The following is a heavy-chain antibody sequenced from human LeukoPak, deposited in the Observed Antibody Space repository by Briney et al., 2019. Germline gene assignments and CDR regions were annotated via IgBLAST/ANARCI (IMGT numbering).Heavy chain of an antibody. V-gene: IGHV4-39*07. CDR1: GGSISSSSYY. Sequence: SETLSLTCTVSGGSISSSSYYWGWIRQPPGKGLEWIGSIYYSGSTYSNRSLKRRLTISIDTSKNQFSLRLSSVTAADTAVYYCTREVEGYSYASGRFLHFDPWGQGTLVTVSS. CDR3: TREVEGYSYASGRFLHFDP. CDR2: IYYSGST. J-gene: IGHJ5*02. D-gene: IGHD3-10*01.